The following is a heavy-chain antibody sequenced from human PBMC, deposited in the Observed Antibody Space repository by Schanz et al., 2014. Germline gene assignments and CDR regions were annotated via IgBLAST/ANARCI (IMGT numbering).Heavy chain of an antibody. CDR1: GGSISSGGYS. J-gene: IGHJ6*02. CDR2: IFFRGST. Sequence: QVQLQESGPGLVKPSQTLSLTCAVSGGSISSGGYSWSWIRQPPGKGLEWIGYIFFRGSTYYNPSLKGRVTISIDTSKTQCSRRLTSVTAADTAVYYCYGMDVWGQGTTVTVSS. CDR3: YGMDV. V-gene: IGHV4-30-4*07.